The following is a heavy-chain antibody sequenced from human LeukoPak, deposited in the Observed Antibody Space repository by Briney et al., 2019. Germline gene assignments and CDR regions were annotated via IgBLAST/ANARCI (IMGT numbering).Heavy chain of an antibody. Sequence: KSSETLSLTCAVYGGSFSGYYWSWIRQPPGKGLEWIGEINHSGSTNYNPSLKSRVTISVVTSKNQFSLKLSSVTAADTAVYYCARERGIRYCSSTSCYKGFNWFDPWGQGTLVTVSS. CDR2: INHSGST. CDR3: ARERGIRYCSSTSCYKGFNWFDP. D-gene: IGHD2-2*02. CDR1: GGSFSGYY. J-gene: IGHJ5*02. V-gene: IGHV4-34*01.